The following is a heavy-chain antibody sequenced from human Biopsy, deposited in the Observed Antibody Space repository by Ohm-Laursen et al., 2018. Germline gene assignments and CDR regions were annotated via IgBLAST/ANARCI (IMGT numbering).Heavy chain of an antibody. V-gene: IGHV4-31*03. CDR3: VREPKTGTAEAWYFDL. J-gene: IGHJ2*01. Sequence: SETLSLTCTVSGVSINGGRYYWNWIRHHPGKGLEWIGNIFYSANTYYNPSLKSRVTISVDTSKNQFSLKLSSVTAADTVVYYCVREPKTGTAEAWYFDLWGRGSPVSVPS. D-gene: IGHD3-9*01. CDR1: GVSINGGRYY. CDR2: IFYSANT.